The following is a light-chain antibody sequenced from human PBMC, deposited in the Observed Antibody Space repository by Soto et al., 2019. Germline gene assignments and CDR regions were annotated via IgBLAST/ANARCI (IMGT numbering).Light chain of an antibody. CDR3: QHYSLYSPWT. V-gene: IGKV1-5*01. J-gene: IGKJ1*01. CDR1: QNINAW. Sequence: DIQMTQAPSTLSASVGHSVTRSCRASQNINAWLAWYQQKPGKAPKLLIYDVSTLDSGVQSRFSGSGSGTEFTLTISSLQPDDSATYYCQHYSLYSPWTFGQGPKV. CDR2: DVS.